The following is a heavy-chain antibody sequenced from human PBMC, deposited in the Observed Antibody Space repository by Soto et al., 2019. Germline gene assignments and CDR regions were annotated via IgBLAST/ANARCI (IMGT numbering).Heavy chain of an antibody. CDR3: ARAAPYDSSGCAPDY. CDR1: GFTVSSNY. V-gene: IGHV3-53*04. CDR2: IYSGGST. J-gene: IGHJ4*02. D-gene: IGHD3-22*01. Sequence: GGSLRLSCAASGFTVSSNYMSWVRQAPGKGLEWVSVIYSGGSTYYADSVKGRFTISRHNSKNTLYLQMNSLRAEDTAVYYCARAAPYDSSGCAPDYWGQGTLVTVSS.